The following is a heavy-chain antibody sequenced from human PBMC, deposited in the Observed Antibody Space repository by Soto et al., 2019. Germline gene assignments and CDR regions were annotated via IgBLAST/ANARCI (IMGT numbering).Heavy chain of an antibody. Sequence: EVQLVESGGGLVQPGGSLRLSCAASGFTFSSYWMHWVRQAPGKGLVWVSRINSDGSSTSYADSVKGRFTISRDNAKNTLYLQMNSLRAEDTAVYYCARERLNTRPSGRSDYWGQGTLVTVSS. J-gene: IGHJ4*02. CDR2: INSDGSST. V-gene: IGHV3-74*01. D-gene: IGHD1-26*01. CDR1: GFTFSSYW. CDR3: ARERLNTRPSGRSDY.